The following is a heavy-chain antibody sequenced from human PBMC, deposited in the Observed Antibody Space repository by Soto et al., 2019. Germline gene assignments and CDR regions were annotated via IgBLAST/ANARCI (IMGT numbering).Heavy chain of an antibody. J-gene: IGHJ4*02. D-gene: IGHD3-10*01. CDR1: GGSISSSSYY. CDR2: IYYSGST. CDR3: ARRGSGSYSDY. V-gene: IGHV4-39*01. Sequence: SETLSLTCTVSGGSISSSSYYWGWIRQPPGKGLEWIGSIYYSGSTYYNPSLKSRVTISVDTSQNPFSLKLSSVTAADPAVYYCARRGSGSYSDYWGQGTLVTVSS.